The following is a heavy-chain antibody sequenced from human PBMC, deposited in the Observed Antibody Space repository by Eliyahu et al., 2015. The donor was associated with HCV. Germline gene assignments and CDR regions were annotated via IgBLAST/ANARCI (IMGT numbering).Heavy chain of an antibody. Sequence: QVQLVQSGAEVKKPGASVKVSCKASGYTFTSYYMHWVRQAPGQGLEWMGVINPSDGSTTYAQKFQGRVTMTRDTSTSTVYMELSSLRSEDTAVYYCARRAYYYGSGSPQTEFDYWGQGTLVTVSS. CDR2: INPSDGST. J-gene: IGHJ4*02. V-gene: IGHV1-46*03. CDR3: ARRAYYYGSGSPQTEFDY. D-gene: IGHD3-10*01. CDR1: GYTFTSYY.